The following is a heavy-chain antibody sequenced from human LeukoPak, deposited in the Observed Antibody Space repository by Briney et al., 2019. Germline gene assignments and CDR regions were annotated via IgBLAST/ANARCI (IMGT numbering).Heavy chain of an antibody. CDR1: GFSFGDYA. CDR3: ARAPISGSYSQYFYMDV. Sequence: GRSLRLSCAASGFSFGDYAMHWVRQAPGKGLEWVSGITWNSDIKAYADAVKGRFTVSRDNAKNSLYLQMNSLRSDDTALYYCARAPISGSYSQYFYMDVWGKGTTVTISS. D-gene: IGHD3-10*01. J-gene: IGHJ6*03. V-gene: IGHV3-9*01. CDR2: ITWNSDIK.